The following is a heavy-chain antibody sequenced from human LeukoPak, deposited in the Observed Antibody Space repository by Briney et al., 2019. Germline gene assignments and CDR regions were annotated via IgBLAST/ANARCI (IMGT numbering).Heavy chain of an antibody. CDR2: INAGNGNT. V-gene: IGHV1-3*01. CDR3: ARGTGYCSGGSCSNDY. Sequence: ASVKVSCKASGYTFTKYGMHWVRQAPGQRLEWMGWINAGNGNTKYSQKFQGRVTITRDTSASTAYMELSSLRSEDTAVYYCARGTGYCSGGSCSNDYWGQGTLVTVSS. CDR1: GYTFTKYG. J-gene: IGHJ4*02. D-gene: IGHD2-15*01.